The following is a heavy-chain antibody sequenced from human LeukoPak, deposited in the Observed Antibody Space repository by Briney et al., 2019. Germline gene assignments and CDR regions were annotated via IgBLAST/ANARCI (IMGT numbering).Heavy chain of an antibody. CDR1: GFTFSIYA. J-gene: IGHJ4*02. D-gene: IGHD1-26*01. CDR3: ARQVGPDY. CDR2: ITGIGSST. Sequence: PGGSLRLSCAASGFTFSIYAMSWVRQAPGKGLEWVSGITGIGSSTYYADSVKGRFTISRDSSKHTLYLQMNSLTAEDTAVYYCARQVGPDYWGQGTLVTVSS. V-gene: IGHV3-23*01.